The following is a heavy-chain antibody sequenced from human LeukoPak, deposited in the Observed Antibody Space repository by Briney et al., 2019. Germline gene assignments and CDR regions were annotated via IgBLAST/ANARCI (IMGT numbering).Heavy chain of an antibody. CDR2: ISYDGSNK. V-gene: IGHV3-30*18. D-gene: IGHD2-21*01. J-gene: IGHJ4*02. CDR3: AKDESSYCGGECPLDY. CDR1: GFTFSTYG. Sequence: GGSLRLSCAAASGFTFSTYGMHWVRQAPGKGLEWVADISYDGSNKFYADSVKGRFTISRDDSKDTLYLQMNSLRAEDTAVYYCAKDESSYCGGECPLDYWGQGTLVSVSS.